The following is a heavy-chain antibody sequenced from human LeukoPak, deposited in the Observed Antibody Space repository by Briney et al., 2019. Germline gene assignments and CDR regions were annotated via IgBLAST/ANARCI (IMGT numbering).Heavy chain of an antibody. D-gene: IGHD2-8*01. J-gene: IGHJ5*02. CDR3: AKESTPIVLMVYAGGNWFDP. CDR1: GGSFSSSSYY. CDR2: IYYSGST. Sequence: SETLSLTCTVSGGSFSSSSYYWGWIRQPPGKGLEWMGSIYYSGSTYYNPSLKSRVTISVDTSKNQFSLKLSSVTAADTAVYYCAKESTPIVLMVYAGGNWFDPWGQGTLVTVSS. V-gene: IGHV4-39*07.